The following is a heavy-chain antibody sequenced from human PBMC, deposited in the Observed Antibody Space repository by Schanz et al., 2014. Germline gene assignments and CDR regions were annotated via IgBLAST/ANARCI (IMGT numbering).Heavy chain of an antibody. D-gene: IGHD6-19*01. CDR3: TRLRRADPDGFDV. CDR1: GDTFSKYN. CDR2: IMPLRGIG. Sequence: QVQLVQSGPEVKKPGSSVKVSCQSFGDTFSKYNIMWVRQVPGQGLEGLGRIMPLRGIGNNAWKFQDRLTITADKSMNITYMELSSLGTEAAAVYYGTRLRRADPDGFDVWGQGTTVTVS. J-gene: IGHJ6*02. V-gene: IGHV1-69*02.